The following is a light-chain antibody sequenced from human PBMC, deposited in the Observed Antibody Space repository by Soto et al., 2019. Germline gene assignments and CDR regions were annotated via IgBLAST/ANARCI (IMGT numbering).Light chain of an antibody. Sequence: EIVLTQSPGSLSLSPGERATLSCRASQSVSSKYLGWYQQKPGQAPRLLIYGASSRANGIPDRFSGSGSGTDFTLTISRLEPEDFAVYYCHHYGTSHFTFGPGTKVDI. V-gene: IGKV3-20*01. J-gene: IGKJ3*01. CDR1: QSVSSKY. CDR3: HHYGTSHFT. CDR2: GAS.